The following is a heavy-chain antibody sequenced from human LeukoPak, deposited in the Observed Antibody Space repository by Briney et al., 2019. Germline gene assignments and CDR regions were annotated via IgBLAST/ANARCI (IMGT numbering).Heavy chain of an antibody. Sequence: GGSLRLSCAASGFTFSSSLMHWVRQGPGKGLVWVSRVNYDGTITGYADSVKGRFTISRDNAKNTVYLQMNSLRDEDTAGYYCAREGAAAGLGYWGQGTLVTVSS. CDR1: GFTFSSSL. CDR3: AREGAAAGLGY. J-gene: IGHJ4*02. V-gene: IGHV3-74*01. CDR2: VNYDGTIT. D-gene: IGHD6-13*01.